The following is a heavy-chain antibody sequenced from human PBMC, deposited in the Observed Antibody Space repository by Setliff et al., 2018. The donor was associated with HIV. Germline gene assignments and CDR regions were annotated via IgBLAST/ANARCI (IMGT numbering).Heavy chain of an antibody. CDR1: GYTFTDYY. D-gene: IGHD5-12*01. Sequence: GASVKVSCKASGYTFTDYYIHWVRQAPGHGLEWVGRINPKSGVTSYAQNVQGRVTVTMDTSTSTAYMELRSLKSDDTAVYYCARGKTWLRFLDYWGQGTLVTVSS. CDR2: INPKSGVT. J-gene: IGHJ4*02. V-gene: IGHV1-2*06. CDR3: ARGKTWLRFLDY.